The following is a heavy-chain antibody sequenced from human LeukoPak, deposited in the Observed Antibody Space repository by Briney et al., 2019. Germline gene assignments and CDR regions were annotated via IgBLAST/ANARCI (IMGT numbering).Heavy chain of an antibody. J-gene: IGHJ4*02. CDR3: AGARGAHLFDY. CDR1: GFTFSSYW. D-gene: IGHD3-10*01. V-gene: IGHV3-7*01. Sequence: HTGGSLRLSCAASGFTFSSYWMSWVRQAPGKGLEWVANIKLDGSEKYYVDSVKGRFTISRDNAMNSLYLQMNILRAEDTAVYYCAGARGAHLFDYWGQGTLVTV. CDR2: IKLDGSEK.